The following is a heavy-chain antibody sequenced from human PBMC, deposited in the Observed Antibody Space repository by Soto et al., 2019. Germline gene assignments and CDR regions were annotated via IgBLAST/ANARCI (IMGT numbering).Heavy chain of an antibody. V-gene: IGHV4-31*03. J-gene: IGHJ4*02. Sequence: LSLTCTVSGGSISSGGYYWSWIRQHPGKGLEWIGYIYYSGSTYYNPSLKSRVTISVDTSKNQYSLKLSSVTAADTAVYYCARFLYYDSKYFDYWGQGTLVTVSS. CDR1: GGSISSGGYY. CDR3: ARFLYYDSKYFDY. D-gene: IGHD3-22*01. CDR2: IYYSGST.